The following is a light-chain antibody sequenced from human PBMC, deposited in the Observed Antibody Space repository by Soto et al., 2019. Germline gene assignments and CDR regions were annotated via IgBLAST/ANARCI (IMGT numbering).Light chain of an antibody. V-gene: IGLV1-51*01. CDR3: ETWDSSLSAGV. J-gene: IGLJ2*01. CDR1: SSNIGDNY. CDR2: DNN. Sequence: QAVVTQPPSVSAAPRQRVTISCSGSSSNIGDNYVSWYQHLPGTAPKLLIYDNNKRPSGIPDRFSGSKSGTSATLGITGLQTGDEADYYCETWDSSLSAGVFGGGTKVTVL.